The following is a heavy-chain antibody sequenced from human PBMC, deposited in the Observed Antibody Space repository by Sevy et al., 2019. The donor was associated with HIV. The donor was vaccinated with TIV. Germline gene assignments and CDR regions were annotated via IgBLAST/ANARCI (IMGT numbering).Heavy chain of an antibody. Sequence: SETLSLTCTVSGGSISSYYWSWIRQPPGKGLEWIGYIYYSGSTNYNPSLKSRVTISVDTSKNQFSLKLGSVTAADTAVYYCARDMPYGGNSTGIDYWGQGTLVTVSS. CDR1: GGSISSYY. J-gene: IGHJ4*02. D-gene: IGHD4-17*01. CDR2: IYYSGST. CDR3: ARDMPYGGNSTGIDY. V-gene: IGHV4-59*01.